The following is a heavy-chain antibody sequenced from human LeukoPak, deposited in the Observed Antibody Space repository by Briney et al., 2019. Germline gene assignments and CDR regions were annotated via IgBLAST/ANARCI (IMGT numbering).Heavy chain of an antibody. CDR1: GFTFDDYG. CDR2: INWNGGNT. V-gene: IGHV3-20*04. CDR3: ARDVSYYDSSGYYLEAFFDY. Sequence: GGSLRLSCAASGFTFDDYGMSWVRQAPGKGLEWVSGINWNGGNTGYADSVKGRFTISRDNAKNSLYLQMNSLRAEDTALYYCARDVSYYDSSGYYLEAFFDYWGQGTLVTVSS. D-gene: IGHD3-22*01. J-gene: IGHJ4*02.